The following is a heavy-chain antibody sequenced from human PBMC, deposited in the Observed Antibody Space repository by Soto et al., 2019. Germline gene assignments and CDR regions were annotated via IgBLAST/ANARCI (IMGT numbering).Heavy chain of an antibody. Sequence: QVQLQESGPGLVKPSQTLSLTCTVSGGSISSGDYYWSWIRQPPGKGLEWIGYIYYSGSTYYNPSLKSRVTISVDTSKNQFSLKLSSVTAADTAVYYCARAAETTVTSTVPWYFDLWGRGTLVTVSS. CDR3: ARAAETTVTSTVPWYFDL. CDR1: GGSISSGDYY. D-gene: IGHD4-17*01. CDR2: IYYSGST. J-gene: IGHJ2*01. V-gene: IGHV4-30-4*01.